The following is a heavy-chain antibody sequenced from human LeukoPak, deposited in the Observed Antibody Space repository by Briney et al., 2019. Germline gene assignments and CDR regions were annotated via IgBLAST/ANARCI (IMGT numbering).Heavy chain of an antibody. Sequence: TSGTLSLTCTVSGGSISTPGYYWGWIRQPPGKGLEWIGSLYHSGSTYYKPSLKSRATISVDKSKNQCSLKLRSVTAADTAVYYCARHALATVTDPSFDYWGQGTLVTVSS. D-gene: IGHD2-21*02. CDR3: ARHALATVTDPSFDY. J-gene: IGHJ4*02. CDR1: GGSISTPGYY. V-gene: IGHV4-39*01. CDR2: LYHSGST.